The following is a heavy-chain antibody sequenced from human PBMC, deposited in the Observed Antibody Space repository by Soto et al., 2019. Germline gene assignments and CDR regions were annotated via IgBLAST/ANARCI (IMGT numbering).Heavy chain of an antibody. CDR1: GFTISTYA. CDR3: AKDAVYNDGLWLMDS. J-gene: IGHJ5*02. CDR2: VTGSGGQI. D-gene: IGHD2-21*01. Sequence: GSLRLSCAASGFTISTYAMTWVRQAPGKGLECVSGVTGSGGQIHYADSVKGRFTISKDNSKNTLYLQMSSLREEDTALYYCAKDAVYNDGLWLMDSWGQGTLVTVSS. V-gene: IGHV3-23*01.